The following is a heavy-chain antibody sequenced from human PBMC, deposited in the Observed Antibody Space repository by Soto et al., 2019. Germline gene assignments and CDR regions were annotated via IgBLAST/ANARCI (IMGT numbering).Heavy chain of an antibody. D-gene: IGHD6-19*01. CDR1: GGSISSTYW. J-gene: IGHJ5*02. CDR3: ATRVDDSGWFLS. V-gene: IGHV4-4*02. CDR2: IYHSGST. Sequence: PSETLSLTCAVSGGSISSTYWWSWVRQPPGKGLEWIGEIYHSGSTIFNPSLKSRVTISVDKSKNHFSLKLSSVAAADTAVYYCATRVDDSGWFLSCGQGTLVTVSS.